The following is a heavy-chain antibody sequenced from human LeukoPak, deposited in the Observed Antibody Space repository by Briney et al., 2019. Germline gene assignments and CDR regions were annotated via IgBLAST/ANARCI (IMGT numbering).Heavy chain of an antibody. J-gene: IGHJ4*02. CDR3: AAEPMYSSSARSFDY. V-gene: IGHV4-34*01. D-gene: IGHD6-6*01. Sequence: SETLSLTCAVYGGSFSGYYWSWIRQPPGKGLEWIGEINHSGSTNYNPSLKSRVTMSVDTSKNQFSLKLSSVTAADTAVYYCAAEPMYSSSARSFDYWGQGTLVTVSS. CDR1: GGSFSGYY. CDR2: INHSGST.